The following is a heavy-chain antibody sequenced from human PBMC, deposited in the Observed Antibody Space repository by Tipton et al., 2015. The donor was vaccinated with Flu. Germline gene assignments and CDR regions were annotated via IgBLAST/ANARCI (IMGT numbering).Heavy chain of an antibody. Sequence: LRLSCIVSGYSISSGYYWGWIRQPPGKGLEWIGYIHFSGSTNYNPSLKSRVTMSGDTSKNQFSLKLSSVTAADTAVYYCARDPCSGGNCYVKGAFDIWGQGTMVTVSS. CDR3: ARDPCSGGNCYVKGAFDI. V-gene: IGHV4-38-2*02. D-gene: IGHD2-15*01. J-gene: IGHJ3*02. CDR2: IHFSGST. CDR1: GYSISSGYY.